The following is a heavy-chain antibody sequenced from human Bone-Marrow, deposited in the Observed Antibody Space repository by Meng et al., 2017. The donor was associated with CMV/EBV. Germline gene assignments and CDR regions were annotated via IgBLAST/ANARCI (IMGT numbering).Heavy chain of an antibody. J-gene: IGHJ6*02. CDR2: ITISSTNI. CDR3: ARDIVVVPAATTLNYYYGMDV. V-gene: IGHV3-21*01. D-gene: IGHD2-2*01. CDR1: GFTFRTYN. Sequence: GESLKISCAASGFTFRTYNMKWVRQAPGKGLEWVSSITISSTNIYYADSVKGRFTISRDNAKNSLYLQMNSLRAEDTAVYYCARDIVVVPAATTLNYYYGMDVWGQGTTVTVSS.